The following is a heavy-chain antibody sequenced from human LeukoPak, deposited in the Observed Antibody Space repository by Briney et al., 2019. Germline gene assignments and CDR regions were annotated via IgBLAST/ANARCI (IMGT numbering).Heavy chain of an antibody. CDR2: INHSGST. CDR3: ARGGMITFGGVTPKTFDY. V-gene: IGHV4-34*01. CDR1: GGSFSGYY. Sequence: SETLSLTCAVYGGSFSGYYWSWIRQPPGKGLEWIGEINHSGSTNYNPSLKSRVTISVDTSKNQFSLKLSSVTAADTAVYYCARGGMITFGGVTPKTFDYWGQGTLVTVSS. D-gene: IGHD3-16*01. J-gene: IGHJ4*02.